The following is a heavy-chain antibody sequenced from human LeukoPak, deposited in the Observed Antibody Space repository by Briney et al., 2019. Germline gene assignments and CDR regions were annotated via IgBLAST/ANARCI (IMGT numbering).Heavy chain of an antibody. CDR3: ARSSTDFWSGRKPNWFDP. CDR2: IYPGDSDT. V-gene: IGHV5-51*01. Sequence: GESLKISCKGFGYSFTSYWIGWVRQMPGKGLEWMGIIYPGDSDTRYSPSFQGQVTISADKSISTAYLQWSSLKASDTAMYYCARSSTDFWSGRKPNWFDPWGQGTLVTVSS. CDR1: GYSFTSYW. J-gene: IGHJ5*02. D-gene: IGHD3-3*01.